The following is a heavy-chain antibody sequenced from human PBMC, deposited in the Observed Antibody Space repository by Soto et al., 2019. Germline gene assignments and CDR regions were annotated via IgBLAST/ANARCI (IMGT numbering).Heavy chain of an antibody. Sequence: EVQLVESGGGLVQPGGSLRLSCAASGLIFSNYKMHWVRQAPGKGLVWVSRINTDGSITDYADYVKGRFTVSRDNAKNTMYLQMNRLTADDTAVYYCARDTNGLHYWGQGTLVTVSS. V-gene: IGHV3-74*01. J-gene: IGHJ4*02. D-gene: IGHD2-8*01. CDR2: INTDGSIT. CDR1: GLIFSNYK. CDR3: ARDTNGLHY.